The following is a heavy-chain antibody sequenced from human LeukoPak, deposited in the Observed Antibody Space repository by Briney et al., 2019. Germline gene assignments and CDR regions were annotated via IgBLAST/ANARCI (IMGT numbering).Heavy chain of an antibody. CDR2: ISGDGGST. CDR3: LRENHDSGWSFDY. J-gene: IGHJ4*02. V-gene: IGHV3-23*01. Sequence: GGSLRLSCAASGFTFSSYAMSWVRQAPGKGLVWVSAISGDGGSTYYADSVKGRFTISRDNAKNSLYLEMNSLRAEDTAVYYCLRENHDSGWSFDYWGQGTLVTVSS. CDR1: GFTFSSYA. D-gene: IGHD3-22*01.